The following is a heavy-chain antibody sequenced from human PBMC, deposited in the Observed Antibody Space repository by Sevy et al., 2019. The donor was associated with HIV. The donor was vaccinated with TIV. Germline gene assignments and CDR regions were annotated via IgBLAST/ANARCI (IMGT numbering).Heavy chain of an antibody. V-gene: IGHV3-30*02. D-gene: IGHD2-8*01. CDR1: GFTFSSYW. J-gene: IGHJ6*02. Sequence: GGSLRLSCAASGFTFSSYWMSWVRQAPGKGLEWVAYVRNDGSNKYYADSVRDRFTISRDSPKNTLYLQMNSLRDEDTAIYYCARGRKTTEEWLEELDYYYGLDVWGQGTTVTVSS. CDR2: VRNDGSNK. CDR3: ARGRKTTEEWLEELDYYYGLDV.